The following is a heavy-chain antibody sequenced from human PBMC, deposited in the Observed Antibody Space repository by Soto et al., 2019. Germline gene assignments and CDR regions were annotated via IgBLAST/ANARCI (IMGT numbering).Heavy chain of an antibody. J-gene: IGHJ6*02. CDR1: GFTFGDYA. D-gene: IGHD3-10*01. CDR3: TRAGSGSLYYYGMDV. V-gene: IGHV3-49*04. Sequence: GGSLILSCTASGFTFGDYAMSWVRHAPGEWLEWVGFIRSKAYGGTTEYAASVKGRFTISRDDSKSIAYLQMNSLKTEDTAVYYCTRAGSGSLYYYGMDVWGQGTTVTGSS. CDR2: IRSKAYGGTT.